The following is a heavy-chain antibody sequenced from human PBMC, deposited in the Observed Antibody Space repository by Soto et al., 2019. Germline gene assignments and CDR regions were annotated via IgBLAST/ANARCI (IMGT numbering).Heavy chain of an antibody. V-gene: IGHV4-31*02. J-gene: IGHJ5*02. CDR3: ARSVFP. CDR2: IYYSGST. CDR1: CGYISSVDYY. Sequence: TLSLTWTVFCGYISSVDYYWSWIRQPPGKGLEWIGYIYYSGSTYYNPSLKSRVSISVDTSKNHFSLKLTSVIAADTAVYYCARSVFPWGRGTLVTAPQ.